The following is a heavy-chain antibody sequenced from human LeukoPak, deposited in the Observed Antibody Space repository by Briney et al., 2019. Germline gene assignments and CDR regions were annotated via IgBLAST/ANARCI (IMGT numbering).Heavy chain of an antibody. V-gene: IGHV3-21*01. J-gene: IGHJ6*02. CDR1: GCIFSYYS. CDR2: INSNSNYM. CDR3: ARGHYGLDV. Sequence: PGGSLRLSCAASGCIFSYYSMNWVRQTPGKGLEWVSSINSNSNYMSYADSVKGRFTISRDNAKNSLYLQMTSLRAEDTAVYYCARGHYGLDVWGQGTTVTVSS.